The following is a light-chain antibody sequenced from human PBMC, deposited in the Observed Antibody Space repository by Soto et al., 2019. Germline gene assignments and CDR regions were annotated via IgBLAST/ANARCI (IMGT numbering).Light chain of an antibody. V-gene: IGKV1-39*01. CDR2: AAS. CDR1: QSISSY. J-gene: IGKJ2*01. CDR3: QQSYSTLRT. Sequence: DIQMTQSPSSLSASVGDRVTITCRASQSISSYLNWYQKKPGKAPKLLIYAASRLQSGVTSRFSGSGSGTDFTHTISSLQPEDFATYYCQQSYSTLRTFGQGTKLEIK.